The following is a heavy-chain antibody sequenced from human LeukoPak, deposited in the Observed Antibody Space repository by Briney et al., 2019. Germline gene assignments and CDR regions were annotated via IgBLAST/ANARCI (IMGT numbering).Heavy chain of an antibody. J-gene: IGHJ4*02. V-gene: IGHV1-46*01. Sequence: ASVKVSCKASGYTFTSYYMHWVRQAHGQGLEWMGIINPSGGSTSYAQKFQGRVTMTRDTSTSTVYMELSSLRSEDTAVYYCARRGETAVVPAATFFDYWGQGTLVTVSS. CDR2: INPSGGST. CDR1: GYTFTSYY. CDR3: ARRGETAVVPAATFFDY. D-gene: IGHD2-2*01.